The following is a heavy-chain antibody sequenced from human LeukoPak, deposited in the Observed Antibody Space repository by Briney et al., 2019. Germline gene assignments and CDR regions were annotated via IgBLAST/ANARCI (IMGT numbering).Heavy chain of an antibody. Sequence: PGGSLRLSCAASGFTFSSYGMHWVRQAPGKGLEWVAVISYDGSNKYYADSVKGRFTISRDNSKNTLYLQMNSLRAEDTAVYYCAKDRHWYYDILTGCAIDYWGQGTLVTVSS. D-gene: IGHD3-9*01. CDR3: AKDRHWYYDILTGCAIDY. J-gene: IGHJ4*02. CDR2: ISYDGSNK. CDR1: GFTFSSYG. V-gene: IGHV3-30*18.